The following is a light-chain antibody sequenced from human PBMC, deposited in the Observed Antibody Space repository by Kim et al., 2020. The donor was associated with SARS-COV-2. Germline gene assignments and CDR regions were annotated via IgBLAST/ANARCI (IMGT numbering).Light chain of an antibody. CDR1: SGHSSYI. Sequence: QPVLTQSSSASASLGSSVKLTCTLSSGHSSYIIAWHQQQPGKAPRYLMKLEGSGNSNKGSGVPDRFSGSSSGADRYLTISNLQSEDEADYYCETWDSNTRVFGGGTQRPS. CDR2: LEGSGNS. J-gene: IGLJ3*02. V-gene: IGLV4-60*03. CDR3: ETWDSNTRV.